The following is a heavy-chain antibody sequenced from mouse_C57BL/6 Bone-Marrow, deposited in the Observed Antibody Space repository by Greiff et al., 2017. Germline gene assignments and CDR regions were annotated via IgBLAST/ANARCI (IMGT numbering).Heavy chain of an antibody. CDR2: IYPGSGDT. D-gene: IGHD2-3*01. CDR1: GYTFTSYG. J-gene: IGHJ4*01. V-gene: IGHV1-81*01. Sequence: QVQLKESGAELVRPGASVKLSCKASGYTFTSYGIRWVKQSTGQGLEWIGEIYPGSGDTYYNEKFQGKATLTADKSSSTAYMELRSLTSEDSAVYFCARGGWMDYWGQGTAATVSS. CDR3: ARGGWMDY.